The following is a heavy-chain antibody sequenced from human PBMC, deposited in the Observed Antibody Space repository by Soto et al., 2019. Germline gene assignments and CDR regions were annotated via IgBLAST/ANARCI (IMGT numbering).Heavy chain of an antibody. CDR1: GGTFSSYA. CDR2: IIPIFGTA. Sequence: ASVKVSCKASGGTFSSYAISWVRQAPGQGLEWMGGIIPIFGTANYAQKFQGRVTITADESTSTAYMELSSLRSEDTAVYYCARVTPEQWRTSGYFQHWGQGTLVTVSS. CDR3: ARVTPEQWRTSGYFQH. J-gene: IGHJ1*01. V-gene: IGHV1-69*13. D-gene: IGHD6-19*01.